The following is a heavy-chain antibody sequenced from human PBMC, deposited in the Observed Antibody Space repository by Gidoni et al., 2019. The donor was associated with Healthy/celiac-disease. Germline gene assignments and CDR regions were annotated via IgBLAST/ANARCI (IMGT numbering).Heavy chain of an antibody. D-gene: IGHD2-2*01. CDR1: GYTLTELS. Sequence: HVYLVQSGAEVKKPVASVKVSCKVSGYTLTELSMLWVRQAPGKGLEWMGGFDPEDGETIYAQKFQGRVTMTEDTSTDTAYMELSSLRSEDTAVYYCATDAGPGYCSSTSCYDFDYWGQGTLVTVSS. V-gene: IGHV1-24*01. CDR3: ATDAGPGYCSSTSCYDFDY. J-gene: IGHJ4*02. CDR2: FDPEDGET.